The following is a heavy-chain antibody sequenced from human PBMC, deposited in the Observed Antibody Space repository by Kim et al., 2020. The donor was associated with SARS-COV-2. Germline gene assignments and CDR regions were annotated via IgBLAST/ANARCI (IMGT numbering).Heavy chain of an antibody. J-gene: IGHJ4*02. D-gene: IGHD2-21*02. CDR1: GFTFSSYA. V-gene: IGHV3-23*01. CDR2: ISGSGGST. Sequence: GGSLRLSCAASGFTFSSYAMSWVRQAPGKGLEWVSAISGSGGSTYYADSVKGRFTISRDNSKNTLYLQMNSLRAEDTAVYYCAKDLVVVTANSRGYYFGVDYWGQGTLVTVSS. CDR3: AKDLVVVTANSRGYYFGVDY.